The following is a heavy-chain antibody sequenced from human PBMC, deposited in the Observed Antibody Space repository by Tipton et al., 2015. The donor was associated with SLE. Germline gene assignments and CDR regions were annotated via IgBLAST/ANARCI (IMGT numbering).Heavy chain of an antibody. CDR2: ISSSSSTI. CDR1: GFTFSSYS. D-gene: IGHD6-25*01. Sequence: QLVQSGGGLVQPGGSLRLSCAASGFTFSSYSMNWVRQAPGKGLEWVSYISSSSSTIYYADSVKGRFTISRDNAKNSLYLQMNSLRAEDTAVYYCARESFQQRNDYWGQGTLVTVSS. CDR3: ARESFQQRNDY. J-gene: IGHJ4*02. V-gene: IGHV3-48*01.